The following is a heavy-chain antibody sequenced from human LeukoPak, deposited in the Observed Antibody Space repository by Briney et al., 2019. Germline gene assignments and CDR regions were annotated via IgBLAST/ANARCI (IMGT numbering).Heavy chain of an antibody. CDR2: IYHSGST. CDR3: ARGKMELYFGY. J-gene: IGHJ4*02. CDR1: GYSISSGYY. Sequence: SETLSLTFTVSGYSISSGYYWGWIRQPPGKGLEWIGSIYHSGSTYYNPSLKSRVTISVDTSKNQFSLKLSSVTAADTAVYYCARGKMELYFGYWGQGTLVTVSS. V-gene: IGHV4-38-2*02. D-gene: IGHD1-7*01.